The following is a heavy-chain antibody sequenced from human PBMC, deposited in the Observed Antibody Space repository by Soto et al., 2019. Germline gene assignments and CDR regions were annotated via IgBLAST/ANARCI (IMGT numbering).Heavy chain of an antibody. Sequence: ASVKVSCKASGGTFSSYAISWVRQAPGQGLEWMGGIIPIFGTANYAQKFQGRVTITADESTSTAYMELSSLRSEDTAVYYCARDYYGSGSYSPPFDPWGQGTLVTVSS. CDR1: GGTFSSYA. D-gene: IGHD3-10*01. J-gene: IGHJ5*02. CDR2: IIPIFGTA. CDR3: ARDYYGSGSYSPPFDP. V-gene: IGHV1-69*13.